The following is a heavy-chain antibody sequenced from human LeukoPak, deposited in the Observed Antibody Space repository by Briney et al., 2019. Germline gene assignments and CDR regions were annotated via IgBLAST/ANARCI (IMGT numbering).Heavy chain of an antibody. D-gene: IGHD4-17*01. V-gene: IGHV3-30-3*01. Sequence: GGSLRLSCAASGFTFSSCAMHWVRQAPGKGLEWVAVISYDGSNKYYADSVKGRFTISRDNSKNTLYLQMNSLRAEDTAVYYCARDFHTVTTTLPHAFDIWGQGTMVTVSS. CDR2: ISYDGSNK. CDR3: ARDFHTVTTTLPHAFDI. J-gene: IGHJ3*02. CDR1: GFTFSSCA.